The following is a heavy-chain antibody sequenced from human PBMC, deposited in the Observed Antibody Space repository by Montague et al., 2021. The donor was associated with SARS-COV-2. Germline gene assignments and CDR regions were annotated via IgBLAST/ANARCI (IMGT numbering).Heavy chain of an antibody. V-gene: IGHV3-20*04. Sequence: YLRLSCAASGSTFDDYGMSLVRQGPGKGLEWVSGVTRNGDSTDFADSVKGRSTISRDNAKNSLYLQMNSLRAEDTALYYCVRGFRNGPFDVWGQGTLVSVSS. D-gene: IGHD1-14*01. CDR1: GSTFDDYG. J-gene: IGHJ4*02. CDR2: VTRNGDST. CDR3: VRGFRNGPFDV.